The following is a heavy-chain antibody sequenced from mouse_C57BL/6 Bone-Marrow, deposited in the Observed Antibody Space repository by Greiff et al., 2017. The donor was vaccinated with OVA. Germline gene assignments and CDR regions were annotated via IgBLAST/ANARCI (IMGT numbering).Heavy chain of an antibody. J-gene: IGHJ3*01. V-gene: IGHV8-8*01. CDR3: ARSLLLRSWCAD. CDR1: GFSLSTFGMG. CDR2: IWWDDDK. Sequence: QVTLKESGPGILQPSQTLSLTCSFSGFSLSTFGMGVGWIRQPSGQGLEWLAHIWWDDDKYYNPALKSRLTISKDTSKNQVFLKLANVDTADTATYYCARSLLLRSWCADWGQGTLVTVSA. D-gene: IGHD1-1*01.